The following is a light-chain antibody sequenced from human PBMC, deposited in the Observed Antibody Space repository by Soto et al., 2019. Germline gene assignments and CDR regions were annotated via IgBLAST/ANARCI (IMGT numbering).Light chain of an antibody. Sequence: EIVLTQSPGTLPLSAGERATLSCRASESVTSNQIAWYQQKPGQTPRLLVYGASTRASGIPDRFSGSGSGTDFTLTISRLEPEDFAVYNCQRYGTSPGTFGQGTKLEIK. V-gene: IGKV3-20*01. J-gene: IGKJ2*01. CDR1: ESVTSNQ. CDR2: GAS. CDR3: QRYGTSPGT.